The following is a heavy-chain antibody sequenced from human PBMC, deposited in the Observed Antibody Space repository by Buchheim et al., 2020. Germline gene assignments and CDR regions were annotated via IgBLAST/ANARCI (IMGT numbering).Heavy chain of an antibody. Sequence: EVQLVESGGGLVKPGGSLRLSCAASGFTFSSYSMNWVRQAPGKGLEWVSSISSSSSYIYYADSVKGRFTISRDNAKNSLYLQMNSLRAEDMAVYYCARDSMPYYDSSGYYEYYFDYWGQGTL. V-gene: IGHV3-21*01. D-gene: IGHD3-22*01. CDR3: ARDSMPYYDSSGYYEYYFDY. CDR1: GFTFSSYS. CDR2: ISSSSSYI. J-gene: IGHJ4*02.